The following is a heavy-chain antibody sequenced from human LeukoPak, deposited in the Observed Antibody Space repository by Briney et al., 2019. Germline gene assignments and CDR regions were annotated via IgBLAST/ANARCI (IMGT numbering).Heavy chain of an antibody. CDR1: GGSVSSGTYY. D-gene: IGHD7-27*01. J-gene: IGHJ6*02. Sequence: SETLSLTCTVSGGSVSSGTYYWNWIRQPPGKGLEWIGYIYYSGSTNYNPSLKSRVTISVDTSKNQFSLKLSSVTAADTAVYYCARDRPGWGNYYYYGMDVWGQGTTVTVSS. CDR2: IYYSGST. V-gene: IGHV4-61*01. CDR3: ARDRPGWGNYYYYGMDV.